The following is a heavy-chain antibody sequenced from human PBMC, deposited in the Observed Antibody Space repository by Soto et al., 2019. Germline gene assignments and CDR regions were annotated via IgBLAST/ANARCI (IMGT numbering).Heavy chain of an antibody. D-gene: IGHD3-22*01. J-gene: IGHJ5*01. CDR1: GTTFDGFT. CDR3: EREDVNMGHYSGSDS. CDR2: FVPMFGSA. V-gene: IGHV1-69*13. Sequence: SVKVSCKPSGTTFDGFTFSWVRQAPGQGLEGMGGFVPMFGSASIAQRFQGRFRITADASTGTGFMELSDLRSEDSAIYYLEREDVNMGHYSGSDSWGQGTLVTVSS.